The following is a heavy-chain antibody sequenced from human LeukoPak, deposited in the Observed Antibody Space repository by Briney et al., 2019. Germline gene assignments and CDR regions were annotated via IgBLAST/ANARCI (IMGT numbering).Heavy chain of an antibody. CDR3: ARLPSS. CDR1: GFTVSTNC. CDR2: IYTDGST. Sequence: PGGSLRLSCAASGFTVSTNCMTWVRQAPGKGLEWVSVIYTDGSTYYADSVKGRFTISRDNSENTLFLQMNSLKIEDTAVYYCARLPSSWGQGTLVTVSS. V-gene: IGHV3-66*02. J-gene: IGHJ5*02. D-gene: IGHD2-2*01.